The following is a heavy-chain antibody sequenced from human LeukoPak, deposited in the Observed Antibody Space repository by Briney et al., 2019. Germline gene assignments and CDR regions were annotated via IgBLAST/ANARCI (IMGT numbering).Heavy chain of an antibody. CDR3: AKEEITFGGVIVKHFQH. CDR2: ISGSGGNT. J-gene: IGHJ1*01. D-gene: IGHD3-16*02. Sequence: PGGSLRLSCAASGFTFSSYAMSWVRQAPGKGLEWVSLISGSGGNTHYADSVKGRFTISRDNSKNTLYLQMNSLRAEDTAVYYCAKEEITFGGVIVKHFQHWGQGTLVTVSS. V-gene: IGHV3-23*01. CDR1: GFTFSSYA.